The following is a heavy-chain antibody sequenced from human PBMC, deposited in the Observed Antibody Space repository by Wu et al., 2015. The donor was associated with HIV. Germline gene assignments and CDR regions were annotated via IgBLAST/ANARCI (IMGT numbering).Heavy chain of an antibody. CDR2: ISAYNGNT. CDR1: GGTFRNFA. CDR3: ARGFSTLYYYMDV. Sequence: QVQLVQSGAEVKKPGSSVKVSCKSSGGTFRNFAISWVRQAPGQGLEWMGWISAYNGNTNYAQKLQGRVTMTTDTSTSTAYMELRSLRSDDTAVYYCARGFSTLYYYMDVWGKGTTVTVSS. J-gene: IGHJ6*03. V-gene: IGHV1-18*01. D-gene: IGHD2-2*01.